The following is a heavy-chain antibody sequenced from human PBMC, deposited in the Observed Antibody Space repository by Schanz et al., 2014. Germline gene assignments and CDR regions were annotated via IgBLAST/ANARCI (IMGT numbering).Heavy chain of an antibody. CDR2: IWYDGSNK. J-gene: IGHJ4*02. CDR1: GFTFSSYG. V-gene: IGHV3-33*01. Sequence: QVQLVESGGGVVQPGRSLRLSCAASGFTFSSYGMHWVRQAPGKGLEWVAIIWYDGSNKYYADSVKGRFTISRDNSKNTLFLQMSSLRAEDTAVYYCARGRTFDYWGQGTLXTVSS. CDR3: ARGRTFDY.